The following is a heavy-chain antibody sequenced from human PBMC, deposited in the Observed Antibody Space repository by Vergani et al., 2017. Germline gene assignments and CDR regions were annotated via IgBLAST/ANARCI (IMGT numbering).Heavy chain of an antibody. CDR1: GVIFSRYW. CDR2: INQDGSEK. CDR3: ARDTRYCNKPTCLPNNAFDY. J-gene: IGHJ4*02. Sequence: EVQVVESGGGVVQPGGSLRLSCAASGVIFSRYWMSWVRQAPGKGLEWVANINQDGSEKYDVESVKGRFTISRDNAKNSLFLQIFSLRAEDTAVYYCARDTRYCNKPTCLPNNAFDYWGQGILVTVSS. V-gene: IGHV3-7*01. D-gene: IGHD2/OR15-2a*01.